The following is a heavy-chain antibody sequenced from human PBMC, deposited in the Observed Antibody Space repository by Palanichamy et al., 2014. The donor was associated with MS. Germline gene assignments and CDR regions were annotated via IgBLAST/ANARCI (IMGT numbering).Heavy chain of an antibody. V-gene: IGHV4-34*01. D-gene: IGHD2-21*02. Sequence: QVQLQQWGAGLVRPSETLSLTCAVYGGSLSGHYWSWIRQPPGKGLEWIGEIDGSGNPKYKSSRKSRVTISVDRSKSQFSLKLTSVTAADTAVYYCARKNVLTSRRVRRSFAMDVWGQGTTVTVSS. CDR2: IDGSGNP. J-gene: IGHJ6*02. CDR3: ARKNVLTSRRVRRSFAMDV. CDR1: GGSLSGHY.